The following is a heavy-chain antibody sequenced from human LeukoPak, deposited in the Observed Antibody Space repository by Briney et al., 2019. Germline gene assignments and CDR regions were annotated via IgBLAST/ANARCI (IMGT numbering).Heavy chain of an antibody. CDR1: GYTFTSYY. CDR2: INPSGGST. D-gene: IGHD3-3*01. CDR3: ARDRVRFLEWLLYFDY. Sequence: GASVKVSCKASGYTFTSYYMHWVRQAPGQGLEWMGIINPSGGSTSYAQKFQGRVTMTRDTSTSTVYMELSSLRSEDTAVYYCARDRVRFLEWLLYFDYWGQGTLVTVSS. V-gene: IGHV1-46*01. J-gene: IGHJ4*02.